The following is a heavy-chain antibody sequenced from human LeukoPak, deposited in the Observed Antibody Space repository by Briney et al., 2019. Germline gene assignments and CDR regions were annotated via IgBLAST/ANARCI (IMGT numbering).Heavy chain of an antibody. Sequence: GGSLRLSCAASGFTFSSYAMHWVRQAPGKGLEGVAVISYDGSNKYYADSVKGRFTISRDNSKNTLYLQMNSLRAEDTAVYYCARLAPDTIFDYWGQGTLVTVSS. CDR3: ARLAPDTIFDY. CDR2: ISYDGSNK. D-gene: IGHD3-3*01. V-gene: IGHV3-30-3*01. CDR1: GFTFSSYA. J-gene: IGHJ4*02.